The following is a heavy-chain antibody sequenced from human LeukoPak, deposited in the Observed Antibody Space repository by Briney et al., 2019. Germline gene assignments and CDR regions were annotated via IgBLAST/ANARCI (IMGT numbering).Heavy chain of an antibody. CDR2: ISHDGSNK. J-gene: IGHJ3*02. CDR1: GFTFSSYA. Sequence: GGSLRLSCAASGFTFSSYAMHWVRQAPGKGLEWVAVISHDGSNKYYADSVKGRFTISRDNSKNTLYLQMNSLRAEDTAVYYCARAKVRSSGWLDAFDIWGQGTMVTVSS. V-gene: IGHV3-30-3*01. CDR3: ARAKVRSSGWLDAFDI. D-gene: IGHD6-19*01.